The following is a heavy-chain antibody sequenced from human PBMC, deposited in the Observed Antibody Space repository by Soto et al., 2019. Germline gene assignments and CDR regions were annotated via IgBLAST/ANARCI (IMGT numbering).Heavy chain of an antibody. D-gene: IGHD6-19*01. CDR2: IWNDGIRK. CDR1: GFTFSRYG. Sequence: PGGSLRLSCAASGFTFSRYGMHWVRQAPGKGLEWVALIWNDGIRKVYVDSVKGRFTISRDNAKNSLYLQMNSLRAEDTAVYYCARSLAVAGTSPWGQGTLVTVSS. CDR3: ARSLAVAGTSP. V-gene: IGHV3-33*01. J-gene: IGHJ4*02.